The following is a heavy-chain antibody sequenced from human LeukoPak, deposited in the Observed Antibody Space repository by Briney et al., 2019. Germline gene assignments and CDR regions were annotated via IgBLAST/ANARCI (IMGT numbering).Heavy chain of an antibody. CDR1: GFTFSSYD. CDR3: ARAKAVAGTGGDNWFDP. V-gene: IGHV3-64*01. J-gene: IGHJ5*02. D-gene: IGHD6-19*01. CDR2: IRSNGGKT. Sequence: GGSLRLSCAASGFTFSSYDMHWVRQAPGKGLEYVSTIRSNGGKTNYANSVKGRFTISRDNSKNTLYLQMGSLRADDVAVYYCARAKAVAGTGGDNWFDPWGQGTLVTVSS.